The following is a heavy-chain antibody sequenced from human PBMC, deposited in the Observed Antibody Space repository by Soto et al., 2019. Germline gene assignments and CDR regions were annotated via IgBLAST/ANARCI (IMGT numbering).Heavy chain of an antibody. CDR1: GGSVSSASYY. J-gene: IGHJ4*02. D-gene: IGHD3-22*01. CDR3: ARHPLNYYDSSGFQNYFDY. Sequence: PSETLSLTCTVSGGSVSSASYYWSWIRQPPGKGLEWIGYIHYIESTNYNPSLKSRVTISVDTSKNQFSLKLTSVTAADTAVYYCARHPLNYYDSSGFQNYFDYWGQGTLVTVSS. CDR2: IHYIEST. V-gene: IGHV4-61*01.